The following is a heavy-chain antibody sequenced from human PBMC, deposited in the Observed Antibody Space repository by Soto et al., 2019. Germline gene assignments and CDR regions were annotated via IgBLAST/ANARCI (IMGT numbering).Heavy chain of an antibody. CDR2: ISGSGGST. D-gene: IGHD5-18*01. Sequence: EVQLLESGGGLVQPGGSLRLSCAASGFTFSSYAMSWVRQAPGKGLEWVSAISGSGGSTYYADSVKGRFTISRDNSKNTLYLQMNSLRAEDTAVYYCARGVDTAMVYYYYGMDVWGQGTTVTVSS. V-gene: IGHV3-23*01. CDR3: ARGVDTAMVYYYYGMDV. CDR1: GFTFSSYA. J-gene: IGHJ6*02.